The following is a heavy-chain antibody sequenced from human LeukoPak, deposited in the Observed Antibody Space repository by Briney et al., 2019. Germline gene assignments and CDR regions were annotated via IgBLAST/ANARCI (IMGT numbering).Heavy chain of an antibody. CDR3: ARQQLSQLYYFDN. CDR2: IYYTGST. J-gene: IGHJ4*02. CDR1: GGSISSYY. D-gene: IGHD6-13*01. V-gene: IGHV4-59*01. Sequence: SETLSLTCTVTGGSISSYYWSWIRQPPGKRLEWIGYIYYTGSTNYNPSLKSRVTISVDTSKNQFSLKLSSVTAADTAVYYCARQQLSQLYYFDNWGQGTLVTVSS.